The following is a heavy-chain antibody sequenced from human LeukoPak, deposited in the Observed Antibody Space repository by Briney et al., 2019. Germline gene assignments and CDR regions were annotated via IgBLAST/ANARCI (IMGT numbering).Heavy chain of an antibody. CDR2: IYYSGST. V-gene: IGHV4-30-4*01. D-gene: IGHD3-10*01. CDR1: GGSISSGDYY. Sequence: SETLSLTCTVSGGSISSGDYYWSWIRQPPGKGLEWIGYIYYSGSTYYNPSLKSRVTTSVDTSKNQFSLKLSSVTAADTAVYYCASGGYYYYGMDVWGQGTTVTVSS. J-gene: IGHJ6*02. CDR3: ASGGYYYYGMDV.